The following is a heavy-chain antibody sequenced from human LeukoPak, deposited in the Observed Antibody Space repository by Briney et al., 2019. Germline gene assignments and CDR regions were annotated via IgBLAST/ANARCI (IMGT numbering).Heavy chain of an antibody. CDR2: IYSGGST. Sequence: GGSLRLSCAASGFTVSSNYMSWVRQAPGKGLEWVSVIYSGGSTYYADSVKGRFTISRDNSKNTLCLQMNSLRAEDTAVYYCARANYYDTLYYFDYWGQGTLVTVSS. CDR3: ARANYYDTLYYFDY. CDR1: GFTVSSNY. J-gene: IGHJ4*02. D-gene: IGHD3-22*01. V-gene: IGHV3-66*01.